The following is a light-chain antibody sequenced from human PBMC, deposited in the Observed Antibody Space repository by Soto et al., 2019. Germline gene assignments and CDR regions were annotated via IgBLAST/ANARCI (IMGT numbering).Light chain of an antibody. V-gene: IGLV1-51*01. J-gene: IGLJ2*01. CDR1: SSNIGNNY. CDR3: GTWDSSLSAGV. CDR2: DND. Sequence: QSVLTQPPSMSAAPGQKVTISCSGSSSNIGNNYVSWYQQPPGTAPKLLIYDNDKRPSGIPDRFSGSKSGASATLGITGLQTGDEADYYCGTWDSSLSAGVFGGGTKLTVL.